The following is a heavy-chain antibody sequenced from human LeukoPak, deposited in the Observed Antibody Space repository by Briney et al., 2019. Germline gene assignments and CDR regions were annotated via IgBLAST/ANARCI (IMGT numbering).Heavy chain of an antibody. CDR3: ARGAKYCSGGTCYTYYFDY. J-gene: IGHJ4*02. D-gene: IGHD2-15*01. Sequence: PSETLSLTCTVSGGSISSYYWSWIRQPAGRGLEWIGRLYTSGSTNYNPSLKSRVTMSLDTSKNQFSLKLSSVTAADTAVYYCARGAKYCSGGTCYTYYFDYWGQGTLVTVSS. CDR2: LYTSGST. CDR1: GGSISSYY. V-gene: IGHV4-4*07.